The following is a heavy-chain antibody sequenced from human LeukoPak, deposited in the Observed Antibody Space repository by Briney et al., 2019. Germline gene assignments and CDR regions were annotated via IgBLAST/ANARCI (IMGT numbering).Heavy chain of an antibody. Sequence: SETPSLTCTVSGGSISSFYWSWIRQPPGKGLEWIGYIYYSGNTKYNPSLKSRVTISVDTPKNQFSLKLSSVTAADTAVYYCARDYGGKFDYWGQGTLVTVSS. CDR2: IYYSGNT. CDR1: GGSISSFY. D-gene: IGHD4-23*01. V-gene: IGHV4-59*01. J-gene: IGHJ4*02. CDR3: ARDYGGKFDY.